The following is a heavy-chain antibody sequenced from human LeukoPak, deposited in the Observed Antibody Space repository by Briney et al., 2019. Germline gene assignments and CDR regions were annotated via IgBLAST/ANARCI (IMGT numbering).Heavy chain of an antibody. CDR1: GFTFSSYA. V-gene: IGHV3-23*01. Sequence: GGSLRLSCAASGFTFSSYAMSWVRQAPGKGLEWVSAISGSGGSTYYADSVKGRFTTSRDNSKNTLYLQMNSLRAEDTAVYYCAKDWKSYGDSTRWGQGTLVTVSS. J-gene: IGHJ4*02. CDR2: ISGSGGST. CDR3: AKDWKSYGDSTR. D-gene: IGHD4-17*01.